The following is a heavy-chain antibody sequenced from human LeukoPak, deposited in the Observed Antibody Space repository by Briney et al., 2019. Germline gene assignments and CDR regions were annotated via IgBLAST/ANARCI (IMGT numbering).Heavy chain of an antibody. Sequence: GGSLRLSCAASGFTVSSNYMSWVRQAPGKGLEWVSVIYSGGSTYYADSVKGRFTISRDNSKNTLYLQMNSLRAEDTAVYYCAKLAAAGLNFDYWGQGTLVTVSS. CDR2: IYSGGST. V-gene: IGHV3-53*01. CDR1: GFTVSSNY. J-gene: IGHJ4*02. D-gene: IGHD6-13*01. CDR3: AKLAAAGLNFDY.